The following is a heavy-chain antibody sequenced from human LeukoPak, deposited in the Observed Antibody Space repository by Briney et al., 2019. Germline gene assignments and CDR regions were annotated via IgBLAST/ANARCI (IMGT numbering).Heavy chain of an antibody. V-gene: IGHV3-15*01. CDR2: IKSNSDGGTE. D-gene: IGHD3-10*01. CDR3: TTLGNSGSSNY. J-gene: IGHJ4*02. Sequence: GGSLRLSCAASGFTFSNAWMSWVRQAPGKGREWVGRIKSNSDGGTEDHAAPVKGRFTISRDESKNTRYLQMNSLKTEDTAVYYCTTLGNSGSSNYWGQGTLVTVSS. CDR1: GFTFSNAW.